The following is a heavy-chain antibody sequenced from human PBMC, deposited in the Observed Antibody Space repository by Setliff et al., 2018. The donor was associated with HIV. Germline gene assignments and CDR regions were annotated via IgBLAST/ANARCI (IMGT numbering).Heavy chain of an antibody. D-gene: IGHD3-16*01. CDR3: ARDRSKYDTGSSAYNWFDP. CDR1: GGSISSSGYY. Sequence: SETLSLTCTVSGGSISSSGYYWGWIRQPPRKGLEWIGYIFTSGDTNYNPPLRSRVTLSVDTSKNQFSLKLSSVTAADTAVYFCARDRSKYDTGSSAYNWFDPWGQGTLVTVSS. V-gene: IGHV4-61*05. J-gene: IGHJ5*02. CDR2: IFTSGDT.